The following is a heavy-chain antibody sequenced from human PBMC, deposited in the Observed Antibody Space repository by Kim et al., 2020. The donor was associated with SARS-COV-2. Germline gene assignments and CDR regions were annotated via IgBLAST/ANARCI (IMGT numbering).Heavy chain of an antibody. CDR3: ARENSSSPQGFDI. V-gene: IGHV3-48*03. D-gene: IGHD6-13*01. Sequence: YADSVKGRFTIARDNAKNSLYLQMNSLRAEDTAVYYCARENSSSPQGFDIWGQGTMVTVSS. J-gene: IGHJ3*02.